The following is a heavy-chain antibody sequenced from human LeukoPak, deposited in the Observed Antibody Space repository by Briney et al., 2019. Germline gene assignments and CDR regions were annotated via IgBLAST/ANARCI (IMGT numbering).Heavy chain of an antibody. CDR3: ARDLGYGYNFDY. CDR2: ITSSSRYI. CDR1: GFTFSTYS. J-gene: IGHJ4*02. Sequence: PGGSLRLSCAASGFTFSTYSMNWVRQAPGKGLEWVSSITSSSRYIYYADSVKGRFTISRDNAKNSLYLQMNSLRAEDTAVYYCARDLGYGYNFDYWGQGTLVTVSS. V-gene: IGHV3-21*01. D-gene: IGHD5-18*01.